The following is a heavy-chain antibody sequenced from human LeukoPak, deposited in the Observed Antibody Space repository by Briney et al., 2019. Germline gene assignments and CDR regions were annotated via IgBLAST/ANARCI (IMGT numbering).Heavy chain of an antibody. D-gene: IGHD3-3*01. CDR2: IYYSGST. J-gene: IGHJ4*02. CDR3: ARSGYSTRGDY. Sequence: PSETLSLTCTLSGGSISSSSYYWGWIRQPPGRGLEWIGSIYYSGSTYYNPSLNTRVTISVDTSKNQFSLKLRSVTAADTAVYYCARSGYSTRGDYWGQGTLVTVSS. V-gene: IGHV4-39*01. CDR1: GGSISSSSYY.